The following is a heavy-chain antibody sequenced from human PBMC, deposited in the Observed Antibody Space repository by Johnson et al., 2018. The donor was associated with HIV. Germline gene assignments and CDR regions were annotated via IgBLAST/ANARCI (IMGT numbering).Heavy chain of an antibody. CDR3: AKDPGRRDPHAFDI. D-gene: IGHD2-15*01. J-gene: IGHJ3*02. V-gene: IGHV3-30-3*02. CDR2: ISYDGSNK. Sequence: QVQLVESGGGLVKPGGSLRLSCVGSGFTFSDHYMSWVRQAPGKGLEWVAVISYDGSNKYYADSVKGRFTISRDNSKNTLYLQMNSLRAEDTAVYYCAKDPGRRDPHAFDIWGQGTMVTVSS. CDR1: GFTFSDHY.